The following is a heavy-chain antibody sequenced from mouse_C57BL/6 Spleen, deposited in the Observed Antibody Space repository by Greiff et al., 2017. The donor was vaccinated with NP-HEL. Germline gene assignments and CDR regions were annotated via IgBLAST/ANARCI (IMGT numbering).Heavy chain of an antibody. CDR2: IDPSDSYT. J-gene: IGHJ3*01. V-gene: IGHV1-50*01. CDR3: ARSGAYYYGRWFAY. D-gene: IGHD1-1*01. CDR1: GYTFTSYW. Sequence: QVQLQQPGAELVKPGASVKLSCKASGYTFTSYWMQWVKQRPGQGLEWIGEIDPSDSYTNYNQKFKGKATLTVDTSSSTAYMQLSSLTSEVSAVYYCARSGAYYYGRWFAYWGQGTLVTVSA.